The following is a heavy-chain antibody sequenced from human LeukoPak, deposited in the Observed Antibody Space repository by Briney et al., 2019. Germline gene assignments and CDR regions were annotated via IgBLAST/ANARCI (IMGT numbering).Heavy chain of an antibody. V-gene: IGHV3-11*04. CDR2: ISSGGSTI. D-gene: IGHD6-13*01. CDR3: ARAADSSLDAFDI. Sequence: PGGSLRLSCAVSGFTFSDYYMSWIRQAPGKGLEWVSYISSGGSTISHADSVKGRFTISRDNAENSLYLQMNSLRAEDTAVYYCARAADSSLDAFDIWGQGTMVTVSS. J-gene: IGHJ3*02. CDR1: GFTFSDYY.